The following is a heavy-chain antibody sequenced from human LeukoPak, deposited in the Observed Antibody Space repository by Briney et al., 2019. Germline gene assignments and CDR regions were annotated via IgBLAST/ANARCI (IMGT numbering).Heavy chain of an antibody. D-gene: IGHD3-16*02. CDR2: IYYSGST. Sequence: KPSETLSLTCTVSGGSISSSSYYWGWIRQPPGKGLEWIGSIYYSGSTYYNPSLKSRVTISVDTSKNQFSLKLSSVTAADTAVYYCARRRGSYDYVWGSYRQRYYFDYWGQGTLVTVSS. CDR1: GGSISSSSYY. J-gene: IGHJ4*02. CDR3: ARRRGSYDYVWGSYRQRYYFDY. V-gene: IGHV4-39*01.